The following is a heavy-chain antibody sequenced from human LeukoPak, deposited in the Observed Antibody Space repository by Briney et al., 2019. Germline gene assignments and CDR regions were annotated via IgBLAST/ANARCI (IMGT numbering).Heavy chain of an antibody. D-gene: IGHD1-14*01. CDR3: ARLGTPTFYYYMDV. V-gene: IGHV7-4-1*04. Sequence: AAVKVSCKASGYTFSNYFMNWVRQAPGQGLEWMGWINTNTGNPTYAQGFTGRFVFSLDTSVSMAYLQISSLKAEDTAVYYCARLGTPTFYYYMDVWGKGTTVTVSS. CDR2: INTNTGNP. CDR1: GYTFSNYF. J-gene: IGHJ6*03.